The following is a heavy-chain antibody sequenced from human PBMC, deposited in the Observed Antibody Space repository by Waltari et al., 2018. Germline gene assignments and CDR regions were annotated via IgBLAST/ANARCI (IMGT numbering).Heavy chain of an antibody. CDR3: IRPFEMGID. CDR2: IRSRFKGDAT. J-gene: IGHJ4*02. D-gene: IGHD7-27*01. CDR1: RLLISYYV. Sequence: EVQLVESGGALVQPGGSLKRSCPASRLLISYYVIHWVRQASGKGPEWVGRIRSRFKGDATAYGESVQGRFTISRDDSKNTVYLEMNSLKTDDTAVYYCIRPFEMGIDWGQGTLVTVSS. V-gene: IGHV3-73*01.